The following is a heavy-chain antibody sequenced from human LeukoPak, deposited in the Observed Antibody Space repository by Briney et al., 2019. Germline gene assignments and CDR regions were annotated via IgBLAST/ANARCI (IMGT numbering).Heavy chain of an antibody. V-gene: IGHV3-9*03. J-gene: IGHJ4*02. D-gene: IGHD2-2*01. Sequence: GGSLRLSCAASGFTFDEYAMHWVRQAPGKGLEWVSGISWNSGSIGYADSVKGRFTISRDNAKNSLYLQMNSLRAEDMALYYCAKGYCSSTSCRFDYWGQGALVTVSS. CDR2: ISWNSGSI. CDR3: AKGYCSSTSCRFDY. CDR1: GFTFDEYA.